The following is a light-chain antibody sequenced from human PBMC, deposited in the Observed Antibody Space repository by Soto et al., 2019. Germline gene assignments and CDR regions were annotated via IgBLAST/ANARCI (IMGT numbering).Light chain of an antibody. CDR1: QSVSSN. CDR2: GAS. J-gene: IGKJ2*01. Sequence: EIVMTQSPATLSVSPGERATLSCRASQSVSSNLAWYQQKPGQAPRLLIYGASTRATGIPARFSGSGSETEFTLSISSLQSEDSAVYYCHQYSDWPYTFGQGTKLEIK. V-gene: IGKV3-15*01. CDR3: HQYSDWPYT.